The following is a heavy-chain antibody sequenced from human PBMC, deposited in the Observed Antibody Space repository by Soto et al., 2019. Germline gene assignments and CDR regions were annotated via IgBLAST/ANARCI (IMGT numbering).Heavy chain of an antibody. D-gene: IGHD2-21*02. CDR2: ISGSGGNT. CDR1: GFTFSSYA. V-gene: IGHV3-23*01. Sequence: PGGSLRISCAASGFTFSSYAMNWVRQAPGKGLEWVSAISGSGGNTYYADSVKGRFTISRDNSKNTLYLQMHSLRADDTAVYYCANPAYCGGDCYRNYFDYWGQGTLVTVSS. J-gene: IGHJ4*02. CDR3: ANPAYCGGDCYRNYFDY.